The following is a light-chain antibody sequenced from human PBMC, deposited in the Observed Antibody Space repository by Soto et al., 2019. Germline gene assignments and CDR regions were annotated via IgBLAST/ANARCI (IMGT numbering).Light chain of an antibody. Sequence: QSVLTQPASVSGSPGQSITISCSGSSGDIGGYSFVSWYQHLPGKAPKLIIFEVRFRPSGVSNRFSGSKSGDTASLTISKLLPEDEADYYCSSYTSTGTLIVFGGGTKVTVL. CDR3: SSYTSTGTLIV. CDR1: SGDIGGYSF. CDR2: EVR. V-gene: IGLV2-14*01. J-gene: IGLJ2*01.